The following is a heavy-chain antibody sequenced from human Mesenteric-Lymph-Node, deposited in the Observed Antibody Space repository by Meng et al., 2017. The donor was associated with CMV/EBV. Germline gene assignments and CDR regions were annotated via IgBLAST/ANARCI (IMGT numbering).Heavy chain of an antibody. J-gene: IGHJ4*02. CDR2: ISWDGGST. CDR3: AREMWVVGAARPPFDY. CDR1: GFTFDDYT. D-gene: IGHD6-6*01. V-gene: IGHV3-43*01. Sequence: GGSLRLSCAASGFTFDDYTMHWVRQAPGKGLEWVSLISWDGGSTYYADSVKGRFTISRDNSKNSLYLQMNSLRAEDTAVYYCAREMWVVGAARPPFDYWGQGTLVTVSS.